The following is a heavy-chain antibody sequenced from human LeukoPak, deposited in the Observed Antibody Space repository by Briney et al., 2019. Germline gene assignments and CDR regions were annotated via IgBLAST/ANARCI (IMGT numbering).Heavy chain of an antibody. J-gene: IGHJ4*02. V-gene: IGHV4-4*02. Sequence: SETLSLTCTVSLDSTTSNFWSWVRQPPGKGLEWVGEIHRSGSPNYNPSLQSRVTISIDRSRNQIVLELSSVTAADTAVYYCAREILGGFNPGAYWGQGTLVTVSS. CDR1: LDSTTSNF. D-gene: IGHD1-14*01. CDR2: IHRSGSP. CDR3: AREILGGFNPGAY.